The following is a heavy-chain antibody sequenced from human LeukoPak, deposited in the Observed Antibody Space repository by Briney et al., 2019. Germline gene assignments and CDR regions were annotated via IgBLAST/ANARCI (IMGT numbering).Heavy chain of an antibody. Sequence: ASVKVSCKASGYTFTGYYMRWVRQAPGQGLEWMGWINPNSGGTNYAQKFQGRVTMTRDTSISTAYMELSRLRSDDTAVYYCARKIGYCSGGSCYYDYWGQGTLVTVSS. CDR3: ARKIGYCSGGSCYYDY. J-gene: IGHJ4*02. V-gene: IGHV1-2*02. CDR1: GYTFTGYY. D-gene: IGHD2-15*01. CDR2: INPNSGGT.